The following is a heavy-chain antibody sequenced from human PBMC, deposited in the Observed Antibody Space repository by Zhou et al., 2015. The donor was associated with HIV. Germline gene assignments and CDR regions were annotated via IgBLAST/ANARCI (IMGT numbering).Heavy chain of an antibody. J-gene: IGHJ4*02. Sequence: QVQLVQSGAEVKKPGASVKVSCKASGYMFTGYYIHWVRQVPGQGLEWMGWINPNSGGTNYTQKFQGWVTMTRDTSITTAYMELSRLRSDDTAVYYCARERGRYCSGGSCYIDYVGPGNPGHRLL. CDR3: ARERGRYCSGGSCYIDY. D-gene: IGHD2-15*01. CDR2: INPNSGGT. V-gene: IGHV1-2*04. CDR1: GYMFTGYY.